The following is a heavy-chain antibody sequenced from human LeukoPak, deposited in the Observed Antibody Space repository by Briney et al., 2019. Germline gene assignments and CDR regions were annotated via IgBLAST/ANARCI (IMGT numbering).Heavy chain of an antibody. CDR3: ARDSSGWYSFDY. J-gene: IGHJ4*02. CDR2: ISRSSDYI. D-gene: IGHD6-13*01. Sequence: PGGSLRLSCAASGFTFNKYSMNWVRQAPGKGLEWVSSISRSSDYIYYADSVRGRFTISRDNAKNSLYLQMNSLRAEDTAVYYCARDSSGWYSFDYWGQGTLVTVSS. V-gene: IGHV3-21*06. CDR1: GFTFNKYS.